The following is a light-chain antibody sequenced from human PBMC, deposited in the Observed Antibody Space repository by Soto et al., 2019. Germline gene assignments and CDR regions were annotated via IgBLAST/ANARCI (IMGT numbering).Light chain of an antibody. J-gene: IGKJ1*01. CDR3: MQTTHWPPRT. V-gene: IGKV2-30*01. Sequence: DVVMTQSPLSLPVTLGQPASISCRSSQSLEYSDGNTYLNWFHQRPGQSPRRLIYKVSNRDSGXAXRXXGGGAGAAFALNTSSGEAEDDGIYYCMQTTHWPPRTFGQGTKVEIK. CDR1: QSLEYSDGNTY. CDR2: KVS.